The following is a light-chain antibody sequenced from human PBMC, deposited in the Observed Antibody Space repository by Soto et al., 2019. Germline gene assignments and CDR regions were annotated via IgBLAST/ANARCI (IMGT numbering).Light chain of an antibody. CDR3: QQYNSYPWT. CDR2: DAS. CDR1: QSVSSY. V-gene: IGKV3-11*02. J-gene: IGKJ1*01. Sequence: EIVLTQSPGTLSLSAGERATLSCRASQSVSSYLAWYQQKPGQAPRLLIYDASNRATGIPARFSGSGSGRDFTLTISSLQPDDFATYYCQQYNSYPWTFGQGTKVDIK.